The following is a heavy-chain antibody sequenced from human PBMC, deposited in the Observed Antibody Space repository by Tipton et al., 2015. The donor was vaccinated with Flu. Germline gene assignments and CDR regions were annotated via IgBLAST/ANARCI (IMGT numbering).Heavy chain of an antibody. CDR3: AKDKGIGYDYGGRVGAFHY. J-gene: IGHJ4*02. CDR2: ISWNSGSI. CDR1: GFTFDDYA. Sequence: SLRLSCAASGFTFDDYAMHWVRQAPGKGLEWVSGISWNSGSIGYADSVKGRFTISRDNAKNSLYLQMNSLRAEDTALYYCAKDKGIGYDYGGRVGAFHYWGQGTLVSVSS. V-gene: IGHV3-9*01. D-gene: IGHD5-12*01.